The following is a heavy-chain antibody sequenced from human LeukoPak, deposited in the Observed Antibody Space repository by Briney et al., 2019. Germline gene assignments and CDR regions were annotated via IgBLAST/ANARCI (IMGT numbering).Heavy chain of an antibody. J-gene: IGHJ6*02. D-gene: IGHD2-15*01. CDR3: AVAPAPPDGMDV. Sequence: GASVKVSCKASGYTFTSYWIQWVRQAPGQGLEWMGLINPDGGSTAYAHRFQGRVTITADESTSTAYMELSSLRSEDTAVYYCAVAPAPPDGMDVWGQGTTVTVSS. CDR2: INPDGGST. CDR1: GYTFTSYW. V-gene: IGHV1-46*01.